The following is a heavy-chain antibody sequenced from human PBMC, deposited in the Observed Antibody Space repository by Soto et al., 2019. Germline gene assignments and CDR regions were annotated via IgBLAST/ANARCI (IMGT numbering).Heavy chain of an antibody. V-gene: IGHV1-18*01. Sequence: QVHLVQSGAEVKKPGASVKVSCKGSGYGFTTYGITWVRQAPGQGLEWMAWISAHNGNTNYAQKLQGRVTVTRDTSTSTDYMERRSLRSDDTAVYYCARGRYGDYWGQGALVTVSS. CDR3: ARGRYGDY. CDR1: GYGFTTYG. CDR2: ISAHNGNT. D-gene: IGHD1-1*01. J-gene: IGHJ4*02.